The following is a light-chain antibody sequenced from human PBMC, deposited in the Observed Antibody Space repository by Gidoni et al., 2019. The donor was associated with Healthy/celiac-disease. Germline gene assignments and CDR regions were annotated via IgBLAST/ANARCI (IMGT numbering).Light chain of an antibody. Sequence: QSVLTQPPPVSGAPGQRVTISCTGSSFNIGAGYDVHWYQQLPGTAPKLLIYGNSNRPSGVPDRFSGSKSGTSASLAITGLQAEDEADYYCQSYDSSLSGYVFGTGTKVTVL. CDR2: GNS. V-gene: IGLV1-40*01. J-gene: IGLJ1*01. CDR1: SFNIGAGYD. CDR3: QSYDSSLSGYV.